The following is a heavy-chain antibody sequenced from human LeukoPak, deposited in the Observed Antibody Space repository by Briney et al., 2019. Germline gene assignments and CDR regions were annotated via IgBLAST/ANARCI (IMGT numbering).Heavy chain of an antibody. Sequence: GGSLRLSCAASGFTFSTYWMHWVRQAPGKGLEWVSGISWSSGIIGYADSVKGRFTISRDNAKNSLYLQMESLRAEDTAVYYCAKDTGSPADAITMEDNAFDIWGQGTMVTVPS. CDR3: AKDTGSPADAITMEDNAFDI. CDR1: GFTFSTYW. CDR2: ISWSSGII. J-gene: IGHJ3*02. D-gene: IGHD3-3*01. V-gene: IGHV3-9*01.